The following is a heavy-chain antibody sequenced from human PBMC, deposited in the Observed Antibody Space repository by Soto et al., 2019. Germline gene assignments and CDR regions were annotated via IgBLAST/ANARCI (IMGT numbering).Heavy chain of an antibody. CDR1: GYTSTGYY. Sequence: GASVKASCKASGYTSTGYYMHWVPQAPGQGLEWMGWINPNSGGTNYAQKFQGWVTMTRDTSISTAYMELSRLRSDDTAVYYCARGGMGIVVVPAATRYYFDYWGQGTLVTVSS. CDR3: ARGGMGIVVVPAATRYYFDY. CDR2: INPNSGGT. V-gene: IGHV1-2*04. D-gene: IGHD2-2*01. J-gene: IGHJ4*02.